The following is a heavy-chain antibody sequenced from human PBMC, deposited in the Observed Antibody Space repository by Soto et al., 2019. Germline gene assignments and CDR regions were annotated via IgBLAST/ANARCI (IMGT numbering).Heavy chain of an antibody. D-gene: IGHD3-9*01. CDR1: GFTFSRYS. CDR3: ARENYDSLTGYKAYYFDY. V-gene: IGHV3-48*01. CDR2: ISSSSSTI. J-gene: IGHJ4*02. Sequence: GGSLRLSCAASGFTFSRYSMNWVGQAPGKGLEWVSYISSSSSTIYYADSVKGRFTISRDNAKNSLYLQMNSLSAEDTAVYYCARENYDSLTGYKAYYFDYWGQGTLVTVAS.